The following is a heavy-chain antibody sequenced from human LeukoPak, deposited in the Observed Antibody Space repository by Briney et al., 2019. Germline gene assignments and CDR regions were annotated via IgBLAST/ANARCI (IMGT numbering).Heavy chain of an antibody. Sequence: QPGGSVRLSCEASGFTFSSYAMSWVRQAPGKGLEWVSSISDSGGSTFYADSVKGRFTISRDNSKNTLYLQMNSLRAEDTAIYFCAKRMGDYWGQGTLVTVSS. J-gene: IGHJ4*02. D-gene: IGHD2-8*01. CDR3: AKRMGDY. CDR2: ISDSGGST. V-gene: IGHV3-23*01. CDR1: GFTFSSYA.